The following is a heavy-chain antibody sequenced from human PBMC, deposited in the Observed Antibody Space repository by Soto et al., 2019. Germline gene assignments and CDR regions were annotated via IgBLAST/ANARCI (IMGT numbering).Heavy chain of an antibody. Sequence: QVQLQESGPGLVKPSETLSLTCTVSGGSVSSGSYYWSWIRQPPGKGLEWIGYIYYSGSTNYNPSRKSRVTISVDTAKNQCSLKLSSVTAADTAVYYCARGKDSGGWYGRRDPEYFQHWGQGTLVTVSS. CDR2: IYYSGST. D-gene: IGHD6-19*01. V-gene: IGHV4-61*01. J-gene: IGHJ1*01. CDR3: ARGKDSGGWYGRRDPEYFQH. CDR1: GGSVSSGSYY.